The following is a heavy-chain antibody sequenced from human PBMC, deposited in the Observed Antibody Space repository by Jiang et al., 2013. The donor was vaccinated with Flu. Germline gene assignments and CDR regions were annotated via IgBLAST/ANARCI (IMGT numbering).Heavy chain of an antibody. CDR2: ISYDGSNK. D-gene: IGHD4-17*01. Sequence: VQLLESGGGVVQPGRSLRLSCAASGFTFSSYGMHWVRQAPGKGLEWVAVISYDGSNKYYADSVKGRFTISRDNSKNTLYLQMNSLRAEDTAVYYCAKDFTVTFFDYGMDVWGQGTTVTVSS. CDR1: GFTFSSYG. CDR3: AKDFTVTFFDYGMDV. J-gene: IGHJ6*02. V-gene: IGHV3-30*18.